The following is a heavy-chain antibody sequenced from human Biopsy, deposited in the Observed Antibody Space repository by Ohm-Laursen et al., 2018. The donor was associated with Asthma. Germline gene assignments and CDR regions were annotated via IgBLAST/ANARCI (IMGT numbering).Heavy chain of an antibody. CDR1: GFTFSHYN. V-gene: IGHV3-21*01. CDR2: ITDTSRYI. D-gene: IGHD3-3*02. CDR3: ARTFHFWSPYHAEHYQL. Sequence: SLRLSCAASGFTFSHYNMNWVRQAPGKGLEWVSSITDTSRYIKYADSVKGRFTISRDNSRNTLHLQMNSLRAEDTAVYYCARTFHFWSPYHAEHYQLWGQGTLVTAPS. J-gene: IGHJ1*01.